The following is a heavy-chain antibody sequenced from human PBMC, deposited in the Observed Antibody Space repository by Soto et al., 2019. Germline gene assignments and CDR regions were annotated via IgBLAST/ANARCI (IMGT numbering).Heavy chain of an antibody. CDR1: GDPISSSKW. CDR2: IDQNGIT. J-gene: IGHJ6*02. Sequence: LSLTCAVSGDPISSSKWWTWVRQTPGKGLEWIGKIDQNGITNYNPSLESRVTILKDNSKNQLSLKLTSVTAVDSAVYYCARLNRDYYYYGMDVWGRGATVTVSS. V-gene: IGHV4-4*02. CDR3: ARLNRDYYYYGMDV.